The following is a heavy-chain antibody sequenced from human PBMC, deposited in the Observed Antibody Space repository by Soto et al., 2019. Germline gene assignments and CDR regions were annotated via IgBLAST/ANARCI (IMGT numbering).Heavy chain of an antibody. CDR1: GFTFSSYG. J-gene: IGHJ4*02. CDR2: ISYDGSNK. V-gene: IGHV3-30*18. D-gene: IGHD3-22*01. Sequence: GGSLRLSCAASGFTFSSYGIHWVRQAPGKGLEWVAVISYDGSNKYYADSVKGRFTISRDNSKNTLYLQMNSLRAEDTAVYYCAKLVSPKRDYYDSSGLDYWGQGTLVTVSS. CDR3: AKLVSPKRDYYDSSGLDY.